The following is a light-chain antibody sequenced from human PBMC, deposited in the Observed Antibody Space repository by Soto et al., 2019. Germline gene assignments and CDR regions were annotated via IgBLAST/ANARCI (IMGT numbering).Light chain of an antibody. J-gene: IGLJ1*01. CDR2: EVS. CDR1: SSDVGGYKY. Sequence: SVLTQPASVSGSAGQSSTISCTGTSSDVGGYKYVSWYQQHPGKAPKLMIYEVSNRPSGVSNRFSGSKSGNMASLTISGXQAEDEADYYCSSYTSSSPCVFGTGTKVTV. CDR3: SSYTSSSPCV. V-gene: IGLV2-14*01.